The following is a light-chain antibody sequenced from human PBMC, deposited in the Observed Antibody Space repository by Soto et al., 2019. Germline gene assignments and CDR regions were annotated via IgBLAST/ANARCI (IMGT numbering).Light chain of an antibody. CDR3: SSYTSSSTPVV. V-gene: IGLV2-14*01. J-gene: IGLJ2*01. CDR1: SSDVGGYNY. Sequence: QSALTQPASVSGSPGQSITISCTGTSSDVGGYNYVSWYQQHPGKAPKLIIYDVSNRPSGVSNRFSGSKSGNTASLTISGLQAEDEADYYCSSYTSSSTPVVFGGGTKHTVL. CDR2: DVS.